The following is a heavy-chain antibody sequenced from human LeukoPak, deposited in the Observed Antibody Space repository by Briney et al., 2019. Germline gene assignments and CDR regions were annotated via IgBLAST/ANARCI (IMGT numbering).Heavy chain of an antibody. V-gene: IGHV4-59*01. Sequence: SETLSLTCTVSGGSFSSYYWSWIRQPPGKGLECIGYIYYSGYTNYNPSLKSRVTISVDTSKNQFSLKLSSVTAADTAVYYCAREVAVAGNTGSFDPWGQGTLVIVSS. CDR2: IYYSGYT. D-gene: IGHD6-19*01. J-gene: IGHJ5*02. CDR1: GGSFSSYY. CDR3: AREVAVAGNTGSFDP.